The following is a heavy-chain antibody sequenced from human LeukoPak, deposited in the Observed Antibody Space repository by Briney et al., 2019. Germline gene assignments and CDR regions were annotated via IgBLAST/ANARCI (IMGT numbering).Heavy chain of an antibody. CDR3: ARHSGSYSPPRDY. V-gene: IGHV5-51*01. Sequence: GESLKISCKGSGYIFTNYWIGWVRQMPGKGLEWMGIIYPGDSDTRYSPSFQGQVTISADKSISTAYLQWSSLKASDTAMYYCARHSGSYSPPRDYWGQGTLVTVSS. CDR2: IYPGDSDT. CDR1: GYIFTNYW. J-gene: IGHJ4*02. D-gene: IGHD1-26*01.